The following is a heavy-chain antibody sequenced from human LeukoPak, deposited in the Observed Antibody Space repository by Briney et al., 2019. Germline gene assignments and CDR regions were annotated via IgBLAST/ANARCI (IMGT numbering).Heavy chain of an antibody. CDR2: IYTSGST. J-gene: IGHJ5*02. D-gene: IGHD1-26*01. V-gene: IGHV4-4*07. CDR3: ARVSLSGTYSPFDP. CDR1: GGSISSYY. Sequence: SETLSLTCTVSGGSISSYYWSWIRQPAGKGLEWIGRIYTSGSTNYNPSLKSRVTISVDTSKNQFSLKLSSVTAADTAVYYCARVSLSGTYSPFDPWGQGTLVTVSP.